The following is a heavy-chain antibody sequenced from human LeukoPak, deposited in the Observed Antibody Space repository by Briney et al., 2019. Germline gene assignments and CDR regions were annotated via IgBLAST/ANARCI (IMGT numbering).Heavy chain of an antibody. CDR3: ARNDYIWGSRRFDP. Sequence: PSETLSLTCAAYGGSFSGYYWSWIRQPPGKGLEWIGEINHSGSTNYNPSLKSRVTISVDTSKNQFSLKLSSVTAADTAVYYCARNDYIWGSRRFDPWGQGTLVTVSS. J-gene: IGHJ5*02. D-gene: IGHD3-16*01. V-gene: IGHV4-34*01. CDR1: GGSFSGYY. CDR2: INHSGST.